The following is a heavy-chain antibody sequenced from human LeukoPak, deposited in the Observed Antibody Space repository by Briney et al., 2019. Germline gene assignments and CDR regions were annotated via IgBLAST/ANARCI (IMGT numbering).Heavy chain of an antibody. V-gene: IGHV4-59*01. CDR3: AREVVSSSWWGGSEWFDP. Sequence: SEALSLTCTVSGGSISSYYWSWIRQPPGKGLEWIGYIYYSGSTNYNPSLKSRVTISVDTSKNQFSLKLSSVTAADTAVYYCAREVVSSSWWGGSEWFDPRGQGTLVTVSS. D-gene: IGHD6-13*01. J-gene: IGHJ5*02. CDR2: IYYSGST. CDR1: GGSISSYY.